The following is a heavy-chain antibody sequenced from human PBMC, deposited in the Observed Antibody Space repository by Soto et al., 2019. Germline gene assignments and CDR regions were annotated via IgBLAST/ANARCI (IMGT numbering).Heavy chain of an antibody. V-gene: IGHV4-39*01. D-gene: IGHD3-9*01. J-gene: IGHJ4*02. CDR2: IYYSGST. CDR3: ARALRYFDWLLVAPPEFDY. Sequence: PSETLSLTCTVSGGSISSSSYYWGWIRQPPGKGLEWIGSIYYSGSTYYNPSLKSRVTISVDTSKNQFSLKLSSVTAADTAVYYCARALRYFDWLLVAPPEFDYWGQGTLVTVSS. CDR1: GGSISSSSYY.